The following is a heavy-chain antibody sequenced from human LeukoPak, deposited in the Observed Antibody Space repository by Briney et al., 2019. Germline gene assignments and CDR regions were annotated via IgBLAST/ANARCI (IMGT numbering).Heavy chain of an antibody. Sequence: SETLSLTCTVSGGSISRSNWGWIRQPPGKGLEWIGSMYFSGSTYYNPSLKSRVTISVDTSKNQFSLKLSSVTAADTAVYYCARGGLYSSGWYFDYWGQGTLVTVSS. CDR3: ARGGLYSSGWYFDY. D-gene: IGHD6-19*01. V-gene: IGHV4-39*07. CDR1: GGSISRSN. J-gene: IGHJ4*02. CDR2: MYFSGST.